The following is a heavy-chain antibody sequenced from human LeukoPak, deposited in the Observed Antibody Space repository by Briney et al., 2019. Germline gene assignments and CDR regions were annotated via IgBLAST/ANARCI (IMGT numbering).Heavy chain of an antibody. CDR2: IIPIFGTA. D-gene: IGHD6-6*01. CDR1: GGTFSSYA. J-gene: IGHJ6*03. CDR3: ARGGSSADYYYYMDV. Sequence: GASVKVSCKASGGTFSSYAISWVRQAPGQGLEWMGGIIPIFGTANYAQKFQGRVTITTDESTSTAYMELSSLRSEDTAVYYCARGGSSADYYYYMDVWGKGTTVTVPS. V-gene: IGHV1-69*05.